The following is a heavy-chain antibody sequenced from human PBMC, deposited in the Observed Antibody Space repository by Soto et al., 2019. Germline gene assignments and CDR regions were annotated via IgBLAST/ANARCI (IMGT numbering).Heavy chain of an antibody. CDR1: GVSISSGNW. Sequence: SETLSLTCAVSGVSISSGNWWTWVRQSPQRGLGYIGEIFHDGTANYYPSFERRVAISVDTSKNQFSLKLTSVTAADTAIYFCARLVYDTRLNYMYFDFWGQGTLVTVSS. V-gene: IGHV4-4*02. D-gene: IGHD3-10*01. CDR2: IFHDGTA. CDR3: ARLVYDTRLNYMYFDF. J-gene: IGHJ4*02.